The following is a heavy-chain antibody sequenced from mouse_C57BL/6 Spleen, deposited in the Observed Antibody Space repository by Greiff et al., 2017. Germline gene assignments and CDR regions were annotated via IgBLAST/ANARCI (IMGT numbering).Heavy chain of an antibody. J-gene: IGHJ1*03. Sequence: QVQLQQSGAELARPGASVKLSCKASGYTFTSYGISWVKQRPGQGLEWIGEIYPRSGNTYYNEKFKGKATLTADKSSSTAYMELRSLTSEDSAVYFCARVDTTVVEGYFDVWGTGTTVTVSS. CDR1: GYTFTSYG. D-gene: IGHD1-1*01. CDR3: ARVDTTVVEGYFDV. CDR2: IYPRSGNT. V-gene: IGHV1-81*01.